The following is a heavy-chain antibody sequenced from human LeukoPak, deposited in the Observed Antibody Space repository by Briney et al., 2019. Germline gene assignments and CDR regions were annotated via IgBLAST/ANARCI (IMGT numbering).Heavy chain of an antibody. CDR3: ARGIHSSGWPPFDY. V-gene: IGHV1-3*03. CDR1: GYTFTSYV. Sequence: ASVKVSCKASGYTFTSYVMHWVRQAPGQRLEWMGWINAGNGNTKYSQEFQGRVTITRDTSASTVYMELSSLRSDDMAVYYCARGIHSSGWPPFDYWGQGSLVTVSS. D-gene: IGHD6-19*01. J-gene: IGHJ4*02. CDR2: INAGNGNT.